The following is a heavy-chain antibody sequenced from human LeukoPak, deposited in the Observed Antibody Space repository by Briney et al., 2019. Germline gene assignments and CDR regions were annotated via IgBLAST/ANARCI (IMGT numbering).Heavy chain of an antibody. Sequence: ASVKVSCKASGYTFTSYDINWVRQATGQGLEWMGWMNPNSGNTGYAQKFQGRVTITRNTSISTVYTELSSLRSEDTAVYYCARGKWELPVPRAFDIWGQGTMVTVSS. V-gene: IGHV1-8*03. J-gene: IGHJ3*02. CDR3: ARGKWELPVPRAFDI. CDR2: MNPNSGNT. CDR1: GYTFTSYD. D-gene: IGHD1-26*01.